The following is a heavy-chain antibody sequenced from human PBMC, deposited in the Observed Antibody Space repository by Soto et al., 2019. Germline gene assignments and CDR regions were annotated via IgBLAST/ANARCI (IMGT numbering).Heavy chain of an antibody. J-gene: IGHJ5*02. D-gene: IGHD3-3*01. CDR3: ARGIRFLEWLLSGGGFDP. Sequence: QVQLVQSGAEVKKPGASVKVSCKASGYTFTSYDINWVRQATGQGLEWMGWMNPNSGNTGYAQKVQGRVTMTRNTSISTAYMELSSLRSEDTAVYYCARGIRFLEWLLSGGGFDPWGQGTLVTVSS. CDR2: MNPNSGNT. CDR1: GYTFTSYD. V-gene: IGHV1-8*01.